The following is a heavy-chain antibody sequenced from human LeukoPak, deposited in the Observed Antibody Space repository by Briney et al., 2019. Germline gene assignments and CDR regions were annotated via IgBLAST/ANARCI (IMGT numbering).Heavy chain of an antibody. V-gene: IGHV3-30*02. CDR1: GFTFSSYG. CDR2: IRYDGSKK. D-gene: IGHD3-3*01. CDR3: AKDLTDFWSGYVSVDY. J-gene: IGHJ4*02. Sequence: GGSLRLSCAASGFTFSSYGMHWVRQALGKGLEWVAFIRYDGSKKYYANSVKGRFTISRDNSKNTLYLQMNSLRAEDTAVYYCAKDLTDFWSGYVSVDYWGQGTLVTVSS.